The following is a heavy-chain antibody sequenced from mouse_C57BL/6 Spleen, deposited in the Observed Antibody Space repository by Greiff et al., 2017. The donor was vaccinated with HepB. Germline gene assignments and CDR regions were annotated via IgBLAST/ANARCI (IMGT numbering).Heavy chain of an antibody. J-gene: IGHJ3*01. CDR3: VKAQDYDYDGAWFAY. CDR1: GFTFTDYY. D-gene: IGHD2-4*01. Sequence: DVMLVESGGGLVQPGASLRLSCAASGFTFTDYYMSWVRQPPGKAPEWLALIRNKANGYTTEYTASVKGRFTISRDNSQNILYLQMNTLRAEDSATYYCVKAQDYDYDGAWFAYWGQGTLVTVSA. V-gene: IGHV7-4*01. CDR2: IRNKANGYTT.